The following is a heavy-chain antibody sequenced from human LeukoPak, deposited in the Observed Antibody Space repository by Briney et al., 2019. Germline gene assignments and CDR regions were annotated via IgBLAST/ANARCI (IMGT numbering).Heavy chain of an antibody. D-gene: IGHD1-26*01. CDR2: IRYEGSNK. CDR3: AKGQGGERPTPDYSQH. J-gene: IGHJ1*01. V-gene: IGHV3-30*02. Sequence: PGGSLRLSCAASGFTFSRYGMHWVRQAPGKGLEGGAFIRYEGSNKYYADAVKGRFTISRDNYKNRLYVHMNSRRAEDKAVYYCAKGQGGERPTPDYSQHRGQGTLVTVSS. CDR1: GFTFSRYG.